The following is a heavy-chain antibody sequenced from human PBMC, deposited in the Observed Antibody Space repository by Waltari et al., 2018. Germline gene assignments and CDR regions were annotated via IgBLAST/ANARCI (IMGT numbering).Heavy chain of an antibody. CDR3: ARAGEWYSSSSPRSISNYYYYYYMDV. Sequence: GLEWLGRTYYRSKWYNDYAVSVKSRITINPDTSKNQFSLQLNSVTPEDTAVYYCARAGEWYSSSSPRSISNYYYYYYMDVWGKGTTVTVSS. CDR2: TYYRSKWYN. V-gene: IGHV6-1*01. J-gene: IGHJ6*03. D-gene: IGHD6-6*01.